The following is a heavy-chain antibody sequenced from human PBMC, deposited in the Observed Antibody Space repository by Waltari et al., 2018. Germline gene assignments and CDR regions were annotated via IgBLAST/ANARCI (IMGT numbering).Heavy chain of an antibody. CDR3: ARGVGTWEPLDY. Sequence: QVQLVQSGAEVKKPGASVKVSCKASGYTFTSYYMHWVRKATGQGLEWMGWMNPNSGNTGYAQKFQGRVTITRDTSISTAYMELSSLRSEDTAVYYCARGVGTWEPLDYWGQGTLVTVSS. D-gene: IGHD1-26*01. J-gene: IGHJ4*02. CDR2: MNPNSGNT. CDR1: GYTFTSYY. V-gene: IGHV1-8*03.